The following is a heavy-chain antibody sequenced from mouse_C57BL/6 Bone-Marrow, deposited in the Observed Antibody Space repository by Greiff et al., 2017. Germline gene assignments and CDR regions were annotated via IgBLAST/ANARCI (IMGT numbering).Heavy chain of an antibody. J-gene: IGHJ1*03. D-gene: IGHD1-1*01. CDR3: TRSNWYFDV. CDR2: IDPETGGT. CDR1: GYTFTDYE. Sequence: QVQLQQSGAELVRPGASVTLSCKASGYTFTDYEMHWVQQTPVHGLEWIGAIDPETGGTAYNQKFKGKAILTADKSSSTAYMELRSLASEDSAVYYCTRSNWYFDVWGTGTTVTVSS. V-gene: IGHV1-15*01.